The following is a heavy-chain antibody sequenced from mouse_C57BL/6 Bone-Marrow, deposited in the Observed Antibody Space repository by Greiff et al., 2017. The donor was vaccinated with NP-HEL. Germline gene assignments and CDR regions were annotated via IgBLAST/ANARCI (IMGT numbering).Heavy chain of an antibody. CDR3: ARGDIYYDYVLYYFDY. D-gene: IGHD2-4*01. CDR2: ISYDGSN. Sequence: EVQRVESGPGLVKPSQSLSLTCSVTGYSITSGYYWNWIRQFPGNKLEWMGYISYDGSNNYNPSLKNRISITRDTSKNQFFLKLNSVTTEDTATYYCARGDIYYDYVLYYFDYWGQGTTLTVSS. V-gene: IGHV3-6*01. J-gene: IGHJ2*01. CDR1: GYSITSGYY.